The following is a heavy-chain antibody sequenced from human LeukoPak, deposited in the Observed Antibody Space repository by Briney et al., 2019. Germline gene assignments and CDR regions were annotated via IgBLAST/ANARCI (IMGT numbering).Heavy chain of an antibody. V-gene: IGHV1-8*03. J-gene: IGHJ5*02. Sequence: ASVKVSCKASGYTFTSYDINWVRQATGQGLEWMVWMNPDSGKTGYAQKFQGRVTITRNTSISTAYMELSSLRPEDTAVYYCARGNPRDCSSTSCLPGGFDPWGQRTLVTVSS. CDR1: GYTFTSYD. D-gene: IGHD2-2*01. CDR2: MNPDSGKT. CDR3: ARGNPRDCSSTSCLPGGFDP.